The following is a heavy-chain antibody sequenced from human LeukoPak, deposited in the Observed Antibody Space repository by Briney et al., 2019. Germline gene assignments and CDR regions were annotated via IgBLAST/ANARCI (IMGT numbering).Heavy chain of an antibody. CDR3: ARSGSEEAFDI. CDR2: IYYSGST. Sequence: SETLSLTCTVSGGSISSGDYYWSWIRQPPGKGLEWIGYIYYSGSTYYNPSLKSRVTISVDTSKNQFSLKLSSVTAADTAVYYCARSGSEEAFDIWGQGTMVTVSS. CDR1: GGSISSGDYY. D-gene: IGHD1-14*01. V-gene: IGHV4-30-4*01. J-gene: IGHJ3*02.